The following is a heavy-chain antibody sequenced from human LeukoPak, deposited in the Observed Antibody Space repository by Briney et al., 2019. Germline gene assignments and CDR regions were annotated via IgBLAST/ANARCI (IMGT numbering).Heavy chain of an antibody. V-gene: IGHV3-48*04. CDR2: ISSSGSTR. CDR1: GFTFSSYG. Sequence: PGGSLRLSCAASGFTFSSYGMHWVRQAPGKGLEWVSYISSSGSTRYYADSVKGRFTMSRDNAKNSLYLQMNSLRAEDTAIYYCARELREHGVFDIWGQGTMVTVSS. J-gene: IGHJ3*02. CDR3: ARELREHGVFDI. D-gene: IGHD1-26*01.